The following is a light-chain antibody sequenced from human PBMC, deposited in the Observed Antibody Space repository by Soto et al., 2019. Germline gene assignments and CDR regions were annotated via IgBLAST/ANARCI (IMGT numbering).Light chain of an antibody. CDR2: DAS. CDR1: QAISSY. V-gene: IGKV1-17*03. J-gene: IGKJ2*03. Sequence: DIPMTQSPSAMSVSIGDRVTITCRASQAISSYLAWFQQKSGKVPTRLIYDASTLQSGVPSRFSGSGSGTDFTLTINNVQPEDVATYFCLQHDRYPYSFGQGTKL. CDR3: LQHDRYPYS.